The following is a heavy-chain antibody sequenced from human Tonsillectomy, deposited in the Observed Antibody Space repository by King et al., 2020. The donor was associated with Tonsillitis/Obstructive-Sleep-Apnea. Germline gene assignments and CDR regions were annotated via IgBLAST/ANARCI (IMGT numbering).Heavy chain of an antibody. V-gene: IGHV5-51*01. J-gene: IGHJ3*02. D-gene: IGHD6-6*01. CDR3: ARLSAARVSSNAFDI. CDR2: IYPGDSVA. Sequence: GQLVQSGAEVKKPGESLKISCKGSGYNFTNSWIDWVRQMPGKGLEWMGIIYPGDSVARYSPSFQGQVTISAAKSISTAYLQWSSLKASDTAMYYCARLSAARVSSNAFDIWGQGTMVTVSS. CDR1: GYNFTNSW.